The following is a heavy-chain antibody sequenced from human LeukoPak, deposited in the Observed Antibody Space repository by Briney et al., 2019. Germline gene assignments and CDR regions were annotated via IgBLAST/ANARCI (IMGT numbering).Heavy chain of an antibody. CDR2: ISGSGGST. CDR3: AKDPRVGSRVATPCH. CDR1: GFIFSSYA. J-gene: IGHJ4*02. V-gene: IGHV3-23*01. Sequence: GGSLRLSCAASGFIFSSYAMSWVRQAPGKGLEWVSAISGSGGSTYYADSVKGRFTISRDNSKSTLFLQMNSLRAEDTAVYYCAKDPRVGSRVATPCHWGQGTLVTVSS. D-gene: IGHD5-24*01.